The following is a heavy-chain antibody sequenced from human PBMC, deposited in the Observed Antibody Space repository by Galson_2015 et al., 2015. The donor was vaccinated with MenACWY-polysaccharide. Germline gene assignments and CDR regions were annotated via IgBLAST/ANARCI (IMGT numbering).Heavy chain of an antibody. CDR2: IYSGGST. CDR1: GFTVSSNY. D-gene: IGHD2-2*01. J-gene: IGHJ3*02. Sequence: SLRLSCAASGFTVSSNYMSWVRQAPGKGLEWVSVIYSGGSTYYADSVKGRFTISRDNSKNTLYLQMNSLRAEDTAVYYCARMFVVPAAVDTFDIWGQGTMVTVSS. V-gene: IGHV3-53*01. CDR3: ARMFVVPAAVDTFDI.